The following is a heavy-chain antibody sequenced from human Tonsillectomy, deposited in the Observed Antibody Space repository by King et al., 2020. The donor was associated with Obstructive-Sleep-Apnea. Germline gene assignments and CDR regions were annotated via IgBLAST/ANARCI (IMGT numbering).Heavy chain of an antibody. D-gene: IGHD3-16*01. CDR2: ISYTGTT. Sequence: QLQESGPGLVKPSETLSLTCTVSGGSINNYYWSWLRQPPEKGLEWIGYISYTGTTDYKPSLKSRVTISVATSKNQFSLRLSSVTAADTAVYYCVRQGRGYDFDYWGQGTLVTVSS. J-gene: IGHJ4*02. V-gene: IGHV4-59*08. CDR3: VRQGRGYDFDY. CDR1: GGSINNYY.